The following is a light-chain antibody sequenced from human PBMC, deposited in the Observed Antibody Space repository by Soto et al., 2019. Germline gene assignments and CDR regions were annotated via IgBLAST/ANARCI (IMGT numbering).Light chain of an antibody. CDR2: GAA. CDR3: LKDINNTWT. V-gene: IGKV1-6*01. Sequence: AIQMTQSPSSLSASVGDRVTISCRASQGIGNALGWCHQQQGKPAKVLVYGAANLQIGVPPRFSGSGTGTDFTLAISSLRPEEDATSDCLKDINNTWTFGQGTKV. CDR1: QGIGNA. J-gene: IGKJ1*01.